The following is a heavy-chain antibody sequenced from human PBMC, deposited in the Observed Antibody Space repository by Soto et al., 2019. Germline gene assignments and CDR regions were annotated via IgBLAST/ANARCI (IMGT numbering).Heavy chain of an antibody. CDR3: ASRISVFGIVSFY. CDR2: IHQSGDT. J-gene: IGHJ4*02. Sequence: QVQLKESGPGLVTPWGTLSLTCAVSGDSVSNGNWWCWVRQPPGRGLEWVGEIHQSGDTNYNPSLKSRVTVSAGRSNNQYSLWLNSVTAADTAMYYCASRISVFGIVSFYWGQGILVTVSS. D-gene: IGHD3-16*01. V-gene: IGHV4-4*02. CDR1: GDSVSNGNW.